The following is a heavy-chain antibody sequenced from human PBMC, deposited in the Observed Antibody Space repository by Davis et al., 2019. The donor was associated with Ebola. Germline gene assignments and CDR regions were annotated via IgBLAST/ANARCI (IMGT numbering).Heavy chain of an antibody. V-gene: IGHV4-59*08. CDR1: GGSISSYY. CDR3: ARQGSAWYNWFDP. J-gene: IGHJ5*02. CDR2: IYYSGST. Sequence: MPGGSLRLSCTVSGGSISSYYWSWIRQPPGKGLEWIGYIYYSGSTNYNPSLKSRVTISVDTSKNQFSLKLSSVTAADTAVYYCARQGSAWYNWFDPWGQGTLVTVSS. D-gene: IGHD1-26*01.